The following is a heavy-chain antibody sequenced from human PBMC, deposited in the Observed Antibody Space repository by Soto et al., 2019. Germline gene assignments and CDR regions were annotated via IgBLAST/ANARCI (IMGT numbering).Heavy chain of an antibody. Sequence: QVQLVQSGAEVKKPGSSVKVSCKASGGTFSSYAISWVRQAPGQGLEWMGGIIPIFGTANYAQKFQGRVTITADESTSPAYMELSSLRSEDTAVYYCARRQTYYYDSSGYPNWFDPWGQGTLVTVSS. CDR2: IIPIFGTA. V-gene: IGHV1-69*01. J-gene: IGHJ5*02. D-gene: IGHD3-22*01. CDR3: ARRQTYYYDSSGYPNWFDP. CDR1: GGTFSSYA.